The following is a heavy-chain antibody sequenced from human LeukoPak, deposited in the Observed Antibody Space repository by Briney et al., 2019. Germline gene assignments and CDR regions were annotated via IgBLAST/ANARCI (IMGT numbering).Heavy chain of an antibody. CDR3: AGWDSSGYYATW. V-gene: IGHV4-61*02. D-gene: IGHD3-22*01. CDR1: GGSISSGSYY. J-gene: IGHJ4*02. Sequence: SETLSLTCTVSGGSISSGSYYWNWIRQPAGKGLQWIGRIYTSGSTNYSHSLKSRVSISVDTSKNQFSLKLSSVTAADTAVYYCAGWDSSGYYATWGGQGTLVTVSS. CDR2: IYTSGST.